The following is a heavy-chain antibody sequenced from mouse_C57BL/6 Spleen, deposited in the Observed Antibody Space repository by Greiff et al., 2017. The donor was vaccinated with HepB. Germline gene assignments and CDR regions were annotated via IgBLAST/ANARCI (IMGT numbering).Heavy chain of an antibody. J-gene: IGHJ1*03. Sequence: VQLQQSGPELVKPGASVKISCKASGYSFTGYYMNWVKQSPEKSLEWIGEINPSTGGTTYNQKFKAKATLTVDKSSSTAYMQLKSLTSEDSAVYYCARGGYDYDPTGNFDVWGTGTTVTVSS. D-gene: IGHD2-4*01. CDR3: ARGGYDYDPTGNFDV. CDR1: GYSFTGYY. CDR2: INPSTGGT. V-gene: IGHV1-42*01.